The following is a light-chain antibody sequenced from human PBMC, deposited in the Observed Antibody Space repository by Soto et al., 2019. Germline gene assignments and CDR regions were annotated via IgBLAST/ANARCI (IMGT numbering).Light chain of an antibody. V-gene: IGLV1-51*01. J-gene: IGLJ2*01. CDR3: ATWDGSLPGEV. CDR1: SSNIGNNY. Sequence: QSVLTQSPSVSAAPGQKVTISCSGSSSNIGNNYVSWYQQLPGTAAKLLIYDNNKRPSGIPDRFSGSKSGTSGTLDITGLQTGDEADYYCATWDGSLPGEVFGGGTKLPVL. CDR2: DNN.